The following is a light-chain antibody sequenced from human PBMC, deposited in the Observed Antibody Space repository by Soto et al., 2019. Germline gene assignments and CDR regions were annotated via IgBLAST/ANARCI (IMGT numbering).Light chain of an antibody. CDR3: AAWDDSRNGPV. CDR2: SNY. J-gene: IGLJ2*01. V-gene: IGLV1-44*01. Sequence: QSVLTQPPSPSGTPGQRVTISCSGSTSNIGSNTVNWYYHLPGTAPKLLMYSNYQRPSGVPDRFSGSKSGTSASLALSGLQSEDEADYYCAAWDDSRNGPVFGGGTKVTVL. CDR1: TSNIGSNT.